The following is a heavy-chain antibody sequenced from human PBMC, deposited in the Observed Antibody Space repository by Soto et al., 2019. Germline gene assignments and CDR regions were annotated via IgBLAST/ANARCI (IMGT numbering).Heavy chain of an antibody. CDR2: IYWNDDK. J-gene: IGHJ6*02. D-gene: IGHD3-9*01. CDR3: AHKLRYLDPMDV. CDR1: GFSLSTGGVA. V-gene: IGHV2-5*01. Sequence: SGPTLVNPTQTLTLTCTFSGFSLSTGGVAVGWIRQPPGKALEWLALIYWNDDKLYSPSLKTRLTVTKDTSKNQVVLTMTNVGPVDTATYYCAHKLRYLDPMDVWGQGXTVTVYS.